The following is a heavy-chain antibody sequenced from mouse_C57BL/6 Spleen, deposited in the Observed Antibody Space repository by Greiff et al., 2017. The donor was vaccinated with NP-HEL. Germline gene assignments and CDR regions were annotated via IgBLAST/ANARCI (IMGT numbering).Heavy chain of an antibody. J-gene: IGHJ4*01. Sequence: VQLQQSGAELVKPGASVKISCQASGYAFSSYWMNWVKQRPGKGLEWIGQIYPGDGDTNYNGKFKGKATLTADKSSSTAYMQLSSLTSEDSAVYFCAREGDYDEAMDYWGQGTSVTVSS. CDR3: AREGDYDEAMDY. V-gene: IGHV1-80*01. D-gene: IGHD2-4*01. CDR2: IYPGDGDT. CDR1: GYAFSSYW.